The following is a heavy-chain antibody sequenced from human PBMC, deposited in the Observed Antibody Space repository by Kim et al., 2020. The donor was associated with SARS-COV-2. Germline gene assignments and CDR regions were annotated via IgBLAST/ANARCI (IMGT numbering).Heavy chain of an antibody. V-gene: IGHV3-7*03. CDR2: IKQDGSEK. Sequence: GGSLRLSCAASGFTFSSYWMSWVRQAPGKGLEWVANIKQDGSEKYYVDSVKGRFTISRDNAKNSLYLQMNSLRAEDTAVYYCARTIYYVDIDAFDIWGQGTMVTVSS. CDR3: ARTIYYVDIDAFDI. CDR1: GFTFSSYW. D-gene: IGHD5-12*01. J-gene: IGHJ3*02.